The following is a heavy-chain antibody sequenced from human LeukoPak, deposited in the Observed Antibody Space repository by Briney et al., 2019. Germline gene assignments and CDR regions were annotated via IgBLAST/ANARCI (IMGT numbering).Heavy chain of an antibody. CDR3: VTYSTGLYKGLEF. D-gene: IGHD2-8*02. CDR1: GFTFRDYY. CDR2: ISRSGDTL. J-gene: IGHJ4*02. V-gene: IGHV3-11*01. Sequence: GGSLRLSCAASGFTFRDYYMTWIRQAPGKGLEWISYISRSGDTLYYADSVEGRFTFSRDNAQNSLYLQMSSLRVEDTAVYYCVTYSTGLYKGLEFWGQGTQVTVSS.